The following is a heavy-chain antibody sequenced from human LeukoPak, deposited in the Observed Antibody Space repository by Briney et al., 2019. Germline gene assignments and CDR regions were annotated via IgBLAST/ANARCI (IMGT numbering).Heavy chain of an antibody. V-gene: IGHV3-74*01. CDR2: ITGDGSDI. CDR1: GFTLNKYW. CDR3: ARDAYTTTSNWLDP. D-gene: IGHD4-17*01. J-gene: IGHJ5*02. Sequence: GGSLRLSCEASGFTLNKYWMHWVPQAPGKGLVWVSRITGDGSDIAYADSVKGRFTVSRDDAKNTLVLQMTSLRVEDTAIYYCARDAYTTTSNWLDPWGQGTLVTVSS.